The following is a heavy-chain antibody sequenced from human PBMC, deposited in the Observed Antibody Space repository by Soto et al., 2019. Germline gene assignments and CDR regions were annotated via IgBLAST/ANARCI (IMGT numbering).Heavy chain of an antibody. CDR2: ISGGGGSTI. CDR3: AKMRGYYDSSGYDY. D-gene: IGHD3-22*01. CDR1: GFTFSDSY. Sequence: PGGSLRLSVAAPGFTFSDSYMSWVRQAPGKGLEWLSYISGGGGSTINYAGSVEGRFSISRDNAQSSVYLKMNSLRVEDTAVYYCAKMRGYYDSSGYDYWGHGTLVTVSS. V-gene: IGHV3-11*01. J-gene: IGHJ4*01.